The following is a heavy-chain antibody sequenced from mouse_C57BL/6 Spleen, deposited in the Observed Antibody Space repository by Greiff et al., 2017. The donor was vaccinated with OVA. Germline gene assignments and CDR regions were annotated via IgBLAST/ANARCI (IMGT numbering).Heavy chain of an antibody. CDR1: GYTFTSYT. CDR2: INPSSGYT. Sequence: QVQLQQSGAELARPGASVKMSCKASGYTFTSYTMHWVKQRPGQGLEWIGYINPSSGYTKYNQKFKDKATLTADKSPSTAYMQLSSLTSEDSAVYYCARPYYDWYFDVWGTGTTVTVSS. CDR3: ARPYYDWYFDV. V-gene: IGHV1-4*01. J-gene: IGHJ1*03. D-gene: IGHD1-1*01.